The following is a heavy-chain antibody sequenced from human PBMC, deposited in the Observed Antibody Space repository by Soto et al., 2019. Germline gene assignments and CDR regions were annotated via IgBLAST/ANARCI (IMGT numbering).Heavy chain of an antibody. CDR3: ASPGDGYIVQRSYFDY. V-gene: IGHV1-69*13. J-gene: IGHJ4*02. CDR2: IIAIFGTA. Sequence: GASVKVSCKACGGTFSSYAISWVRQAPGQGLEWMGGIIAIFGTANYAQKFQGRVTITADESTSTAYMELSSLRSEDTAVYYCASPGDGYIVQRSYFDYWGQGTLVTVSS. CDR1: GGTFSSYA. D-gene: IGHD5-12*01.